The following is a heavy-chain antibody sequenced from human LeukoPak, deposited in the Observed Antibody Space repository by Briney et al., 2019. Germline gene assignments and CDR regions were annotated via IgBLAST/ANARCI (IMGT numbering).Heavy chain of an antibody. V-gene: IGHV4-59*08. CDR2: IYYSGST. Sequence: SETLSLTCTVSGGPISSYYWSWIRQPPGKGLEWIGYIYYSGSTNYNPSLKSRVTISVDTSKNQFSLKLSSVTAADTAVYYCARHRWYFDLWGRGTLVTVSS. J-gene: IGHJ2*01. CDR3: ARHRWYFDL. CDR1: GGPISSYY.